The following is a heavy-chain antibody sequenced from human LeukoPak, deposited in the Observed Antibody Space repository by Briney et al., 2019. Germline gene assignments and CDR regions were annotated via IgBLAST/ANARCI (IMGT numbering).Heavy chain of an antibody. CDR1: GGSISSSSHY. CDR2: IYYSGST. Sequence: SETLSLTCTVSGGSISSSSHYWGWIRQPPGKGLEWIGSIYYSGSTYYNPSFKSRVTISVDTSKNQFSLKLSSVTAADTAVYYCARFGVVPAATFDYWGQGTLVTVSS. CDR3: ARFGVVPAATFDY. J-gene: IGHJ4*02. V-gene: IGHV4-39*07. D-gene: IGHD2-2*01.